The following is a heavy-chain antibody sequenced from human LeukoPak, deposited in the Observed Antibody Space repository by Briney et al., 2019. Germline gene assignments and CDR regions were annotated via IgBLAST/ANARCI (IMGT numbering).Heavy chain of an antibody. J-gene: IGHJ6*03. D-gene: IGHD3-3*01. CDR2: ISASRGIT. V-gene: IGHV3-48*01. CDR3: VRGSLASGVVVYYYYYLDV. CDR1: GFNYSSYT. Sequence: GGSLRLSCAASGFNYSSYTMNWVRQAPGMGLEWLSYISASRGITYYADSVKDRFTISRDNAKNSLYLQMNSLRAEDTAVYYCVRGSLASGVVVYYYYYLDVWGKGTTVTVSS.